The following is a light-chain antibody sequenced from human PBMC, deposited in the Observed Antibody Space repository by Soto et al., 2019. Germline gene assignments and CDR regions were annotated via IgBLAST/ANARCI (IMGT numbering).Light chain of an antibody. CDR1: QGLRDA. J-gene: IGKJ1*01. Sequence: DIQMTPSPSSLSASVGDSVTITCRASQGLRDALGWYQQKPGKAPKRLIYAASSLQSGVPPRFSGSGSGTDFTLTIRRLQPEDFATYYCRKHNSYPHSFGQGPKVEIK. CDR2: AAS. CDR3: RKHNSYPHS. V-gene: IGKV1-17*01.